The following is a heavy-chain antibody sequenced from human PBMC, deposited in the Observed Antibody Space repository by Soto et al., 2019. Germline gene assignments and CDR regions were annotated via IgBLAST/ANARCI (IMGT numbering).Heavy chain of an antibody. J-gene: IGHJ4*03. V-gene: IGHV5-51*01. CDR2: LFPSGSDT. CDR3: ATRVSSEWRYFDN. CDR1: GYSFTRYW. Sequence: PGESLKISCRGSGYSFTRYWIGLVRQKPGKGLEWMGILFPSGSDTRYSPSFRGQVTISADRPLNTAYLQWNRPKDSDSGTYFFATRVSSEWRYFDNWGQGTLVTVSS. D-gene: IGHD6-19*01.